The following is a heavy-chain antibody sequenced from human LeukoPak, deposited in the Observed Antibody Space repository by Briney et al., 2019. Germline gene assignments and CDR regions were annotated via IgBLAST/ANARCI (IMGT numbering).Heavy chain of an antibody. D-gene: IGHD6-6*01. J-gene: IGHJ4*02. Sequence: PSETLSLTCAVSGGSISSSNWWSWVRQPPGKGLEWIGEINYSGSTNYNPSLKSRVTISVDTSKNQFSLKLSSVTAADTAVYYCARARWYSSSPHFDYWGQGTLVTVSS. CDR3: ARARWYSSSPHFDY. CDR2: INYSGST. V-gene: IGHV4-4*02. CDR1: GGSISSSNW.